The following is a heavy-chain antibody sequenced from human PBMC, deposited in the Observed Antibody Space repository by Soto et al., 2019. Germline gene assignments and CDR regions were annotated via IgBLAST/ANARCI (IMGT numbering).Heavy chain of an antibody. Sequence: AGGSLRLSCAASGFTFSNYGIHWVRQAPGKGLEWVAVIWYDGSNKYYADSVKGRFTISRDNSKNTLYLQMNSLRVEDTAMYYCARAPKAVDSLDYWGLGTLVTVSS. CDR2: IWYDGSNK. D-gene: IGHD6-19*01. CDR1: GFTFSNYG. J-gene: IGHJ4*02. CDR3: ARAPKAVDSLDY. V-gene: IGHV3-33*01.